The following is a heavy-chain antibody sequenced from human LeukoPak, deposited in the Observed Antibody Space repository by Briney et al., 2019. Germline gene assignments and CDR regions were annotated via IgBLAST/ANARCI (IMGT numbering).Heavy chain of an antibody. CDR1: GGSFSGYY. Sequence: SETLSLTCAVYGGSFSGYYWSWIRQPPGKGLEWIGGINHSGSTNYNPSLKSRVTISVDTSKNQFSLKLSSVTAADTAVYYCARGGDYYDSSGYSSWGQGTLVTVSS. CDR3: ARGGDYYDSSGYSS. D-gene: IGHD3-22*01. CDR2: INHSGST. V-gene: IGHV4-34*01. J-gene: IGHJ5*02.